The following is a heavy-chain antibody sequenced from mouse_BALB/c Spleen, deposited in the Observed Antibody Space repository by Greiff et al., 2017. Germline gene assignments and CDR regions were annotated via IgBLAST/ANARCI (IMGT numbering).Heavy chain of an antibody. CDR2: IDPANGNT. J-gene: IGHJ4*01. V-gene: IGHV14-3*02. CDR1: GFNIKDTY. Sequence: VQLKESGAELVKPGASVKLSCTASGFNIKDTYMHWVKQRPEQGLEWIGRIDPANGNTKYDPKFQGKATITADTSSNTAYLQLSSLTSEDTAVYYCARGSLYAMDYWGQGTSVTVSS. CDR3: ARGSLYAMDY. D-gene: IGHD1-1*02.